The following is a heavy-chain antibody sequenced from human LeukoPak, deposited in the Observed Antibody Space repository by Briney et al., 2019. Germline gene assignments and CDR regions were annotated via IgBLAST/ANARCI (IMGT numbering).Heavy chain of an antibody. D-gene: IGHD4-17*01. CDR3: ARAPSYGDYGGDH. J-gene: IGHJ4*02. Sequence: ASVKVSCKASGYPFTNYGISWVRQAPGQGLEWMGWISANNGVTNYAQKLQGRATMTTDTSTSTAYMELGSLRSDDTAVYYCARAPSYGDYGGDHWGQGTLLTVSS. CDR2: ISANNGVT. V-gene: IGHV1-18*01. CDR1: GYPFTNYG.